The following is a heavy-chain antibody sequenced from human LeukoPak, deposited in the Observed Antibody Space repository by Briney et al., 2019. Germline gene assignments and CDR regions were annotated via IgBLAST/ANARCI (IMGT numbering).Heavy chain of an antibody. CDR1: GGSFSGYY. D-gene: IGHD6-6*01. Sequence: PSETLSLTCAVYGGSFSGYYWSWIRQPPGKGLEWIGEINHSGSTNYNPSLKSRVTISVATTKNQFSLKLSSVTAADTAVYYCARGEIAARPLYFDYWGQGTLVTVSS. J-gene: IGHJ4*02. V-gene: IGHV4-34*01. CDR2: INHSGST. CDR3: ARGEIAARPLYFDY.